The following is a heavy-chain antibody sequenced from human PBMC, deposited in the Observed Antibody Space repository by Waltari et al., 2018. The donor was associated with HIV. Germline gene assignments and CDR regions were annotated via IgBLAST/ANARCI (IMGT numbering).Heavy chain of an antibody. V-gene: IGHV4-59*08. Sequence: QPPGKGLEWIGYIYYSGSTNYNPSLKSRVTISVDTSKNQFSLKLSSVTTADTAVYYCASRVLISSYCGGDCSLNAFDIWGQGTMVTVSS. CDR2: IYYSGST. CDR3: ASRVLISSYCGGDCSLNAFDI. J-gene: IGHJ3*02. D-gene: IGHD2-21*02.